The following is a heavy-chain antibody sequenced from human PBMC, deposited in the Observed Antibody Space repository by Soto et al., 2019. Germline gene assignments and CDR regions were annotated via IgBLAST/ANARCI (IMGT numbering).Heavy chain of an antibody. D-gene: IGHD3-22*01. CDR2: IYYSGST. J-gene: IGHJ3*02. CDR1: GGSISSGGYY. CDR3: ARDRYYDSSGLAFDI. Sequence: QVQLQESGPGLVKPSQTLSLTCTVSGGSISSGGYYWSWIRQHPGKGLEWIGYIYYSGSTYYNPSLKGRVTIXXDXSXXQFPLKLSSVSAADTAVYYCARDRYYDSSGLAFDIWGQGTMVTVSS. V-gene: IGHV4-31*03.